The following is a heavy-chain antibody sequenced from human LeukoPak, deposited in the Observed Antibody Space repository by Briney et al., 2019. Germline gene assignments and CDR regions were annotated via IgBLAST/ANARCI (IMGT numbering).Heavy chain of an antibody. CDR1: GGSISSYY. D-gene: IGHD3-10*01. CDR3: ARAKPLTYYYGSGSQRWFDP. Sequence: SETLSLTCTVSGGSISSYYWSWIRQPPGKGLEWIGYIYYSGSTNYNPSLKSRVTISVDTSKNQFSLKLSSVTAADTAVYYCARAKPLTYYYGSGSQRWFDPWGQGTLVTVSS. V-gene: IGHV4-59*12. J-gene: IGHJ5*02. CDR2: IYYSGST.